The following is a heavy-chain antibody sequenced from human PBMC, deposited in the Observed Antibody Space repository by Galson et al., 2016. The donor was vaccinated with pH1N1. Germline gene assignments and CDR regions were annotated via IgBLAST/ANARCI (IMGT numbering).Heavy chain of an antibody. CDR3: ARECLEWLIISGDRVELSWFDP. D-gene: IGHD3-3*01. J-gene: IGHJ5*02. CDR1: GGSISSDSDY. CDR2: VSGTGST. Sequence: TLSLTCTVSGGSISSDSDYWNWIRQPAGKGLEWIGRVSGTGSTNYNPSLKSRVTISIDRSNNQFPLKMASVTAADTAVYFCARECLEWLIISGDRVELSWFDPWGQGTRVTVSS. V-gene: IGHV4-61*02.